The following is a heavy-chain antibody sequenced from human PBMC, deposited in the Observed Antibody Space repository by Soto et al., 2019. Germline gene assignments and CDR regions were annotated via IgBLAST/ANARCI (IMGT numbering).Heavy chain of an antibody. J-gene: IGHJ4*02. Sequence: SDTLCLTCTVSGGSISSSSYYWGWIRQPPGKGLEWIGSIYYSGSTYYNPSLKSRVTISVDTSKNQFSLKLSSVTAADSAVYYCARLSNGDYYPHYWGQGTLVTVSS. V-gene: IGHV4-39*01. CDR2: IYYSGST. D-gene: IGHD4-17*01. CDR3: ARLSNGDYYPHY. CDR1: GGSISSSSYY.